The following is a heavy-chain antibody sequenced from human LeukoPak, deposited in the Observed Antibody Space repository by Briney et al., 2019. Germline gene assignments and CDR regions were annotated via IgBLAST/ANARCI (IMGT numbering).Heavy chain of an antibody. CDR2: ISSSSSYI. Sequence: GRSLRLSCAASGLTFSSYSMNWVRQAPGKGLEWVSSISSSSSYIYYADSVKGRFTISRDNAKNSLYLQMNSLRAEDTAVYYCARDRYSSGDFDYWGQGTLVTVSS. J-gene: IGHJ4*02. CDR1: GLTFSSYS. V-gene: IGHV3-21*01. D-gene: IGHD6-19*01. CDR3: ARDRYSSGDFDY.